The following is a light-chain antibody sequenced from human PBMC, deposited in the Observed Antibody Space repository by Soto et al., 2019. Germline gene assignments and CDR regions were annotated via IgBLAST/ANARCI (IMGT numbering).Light chain of an antibody. V-gene: IGLV1-40*01. CDR2: GNS. J-gene: IGLJ1*01. CDR3: QSYDSSLSVSYV. CDR1: SSNIGAGYD. Sequence: QSVLTQPPSVSGAPGQRVTISCTGSSSNIGAGYDVHWYQQLPGTAPKLLIYGNSNRPSGVPDRFSGSKSGTSASLAITGLQAEDEAGYYCQSYDSSLSVSYVFGTGTKLTVL.